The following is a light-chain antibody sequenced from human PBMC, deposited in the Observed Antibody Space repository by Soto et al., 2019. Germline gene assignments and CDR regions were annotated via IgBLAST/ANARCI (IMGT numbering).Light chain of an antibody. V-gene: IGKV3-20*01. Sequence: EIVLSQSPGTLSLSPGERATLPCRASQSVSSSYLAWYQQKPGQAPRLLIYGASSRATGIPDRFGGSGSGTDFTLTISRLQPEDFAVYYCQQYGSSPMYTFGQGTKVDIK. CDR3: QQYGSSPMYT. CDR2: GAS. CDR1: QSVSSSY. J-gene: IGKJ2*01.